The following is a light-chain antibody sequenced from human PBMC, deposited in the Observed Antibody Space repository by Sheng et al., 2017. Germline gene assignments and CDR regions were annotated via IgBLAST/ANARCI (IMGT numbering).Light chain of an antibody. CDR1: QSVSSY. J-gene: IGKJ2*01. CDR2: DTS. Sequence: EIVLTQSPATLSLSPGDTATLSCRASQSVSSYLAWYQQKPAQAPRLLIYDTSTRATGTPTRFSGSRSGTDFTLTITNVEPEDFAIYFCQQRSNWPPHTFGQGTKLELK. CDR3: QQRSNWPPHT. V-gene: IGKV3-11*01.